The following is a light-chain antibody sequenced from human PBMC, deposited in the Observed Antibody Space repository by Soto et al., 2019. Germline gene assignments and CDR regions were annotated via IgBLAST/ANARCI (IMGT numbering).Light chain of an antibody. CDR1: QSVSSY. J-gene: IGKJ2*01. Sequence: EIVMTQSPATLSVSPGGRATLSCRASQSVSSYLAWYQQRHGQPHRLLIYRASTRATGIPARFSGSGSGTEFSLTISSLQSEDFAVYYCQQYNTWPPRYTFGQGTKLEI. V-gene: IGKV3-15*01. CDR3: QQYNTWPPRYT. CDR2: RAS.